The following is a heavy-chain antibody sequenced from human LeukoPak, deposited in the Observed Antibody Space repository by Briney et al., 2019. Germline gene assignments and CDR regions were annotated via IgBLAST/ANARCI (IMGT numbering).Heavy chain of an antibody. CDR1: GGSISSSSYY. CDR2: INHSGST. D-gene: IGHD1-26*01. CDR3: ARKAWDYYYYYMDV. J-gene: IGHJ6*03. V-gene: IGHV4-39*07. Sequence: SETLSLTCTVSGGSISSSSYYWGWIRQPPGKGLEWIGEINHSGSTNYNPSLKSRVTISVDTSKNQFSLKLSSVTAADTAVYYCARKAWDYYYYYMDVWGKGTTVTISS.